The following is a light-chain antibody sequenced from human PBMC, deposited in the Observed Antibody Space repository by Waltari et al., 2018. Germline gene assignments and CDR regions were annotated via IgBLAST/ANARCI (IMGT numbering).Light chain of an antibody. V-gene: IGKV3-15*01. CDR3: QQYNNWPPFT. J-gene: IGKJ3*01. CDR1: QSVSSK. CDR2: DTS. Sequence: EIVMTQSPATLSVSPGERATLSCRASQSVSSKLAWYQHKPGQAPRFLIYDTSTRATGIPARFSGIGSGTEFTLTISSLQSEDFAVYYCQQYNNWPPFTFGPGTTVDMK.